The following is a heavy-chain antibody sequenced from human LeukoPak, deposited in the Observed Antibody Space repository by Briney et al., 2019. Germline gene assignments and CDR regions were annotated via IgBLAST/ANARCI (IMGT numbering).Heavy chain of an antibody. J-gene: IGHJ4*02. Sequence: GGSLRLSCAASGFTFSSYSMNWVRQAPGKGLEWVSYISSSSSTIYYADSVKGRFTISRDNAKNSLYLQMNSLRDEDTAVYYCARAIRVSSYYYDSSGYRSSFDYWGQGTLVTVSS. CDR2: ISSSSSTI. CDR3: ARAIRVSSYYYDSSGYRSSFDY. CDR1: GFTFSSYS. V-gene: IGHV3-48*02. D-gene: IGHD3-22*01.